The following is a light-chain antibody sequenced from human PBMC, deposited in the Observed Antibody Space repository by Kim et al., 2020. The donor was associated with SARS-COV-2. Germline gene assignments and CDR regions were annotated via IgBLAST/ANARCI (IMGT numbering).Light chain of an antibody. CDR3: HQHAGSAYT. V-gene: IGKV3-20*01. Sequence: EFVLTQSPGTLSLSPGEGATLSCRASQTITSTYLAWYQQTPGPAPTLLIYDVSTRASGIPDKCSGSGSGTDFTLTISGLEPEDIAIYYGHQHAGSAYTFGQGTEREI. CDR1: QTITSTY. CDR2: DVS. J-gene: IGKJ2*01.